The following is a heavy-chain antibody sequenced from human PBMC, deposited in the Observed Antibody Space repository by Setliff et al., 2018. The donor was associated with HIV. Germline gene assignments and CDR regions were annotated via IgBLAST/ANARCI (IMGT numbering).Heavy chain of an antibody. CDR3: ARGRPTIFGVHNRPLDH. CDR1: GFSFRSYA. D-gene: IGHD3-3*01. CDR2: IYSEGST. Sequence: SGGSLRLSCKASGFSFRSYAMSWVRQAPGKGLEWVSLIYSEGSTYYADSVKGRFTISRDVSKNTLFLQMNNLGTEDTAVYYCARGRPTIFGVHNRPLDHWGQGTLVTVSS. J-gene: IGHJ4*02. V-gene: IGHV3-66*02.